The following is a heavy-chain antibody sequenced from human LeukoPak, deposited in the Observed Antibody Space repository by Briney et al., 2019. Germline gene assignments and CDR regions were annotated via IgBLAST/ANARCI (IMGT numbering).Heavy chain of an antibody. CDR2: VDPEDGET. CDR3: ATDPEIVGATGAP. V-gene: IGHV1-69-2*01. Sequence: ASVKVSCKASGYTSTGYYMHWVQQAPGKGLEWMGLVDPEDGETIYAEKFQGRVTITADTSKDTAYMELSSLRSEDTAVYYCATDPEIVGATGAPWGQGTLVTVSS. D-gene: IGHD1-26*01. J-gene: IGHJ5*02. CDR1: GYTSTGYY.